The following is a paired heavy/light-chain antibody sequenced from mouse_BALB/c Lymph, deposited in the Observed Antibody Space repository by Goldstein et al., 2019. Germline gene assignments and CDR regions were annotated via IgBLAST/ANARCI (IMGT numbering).Light chain of an antibody. CDR3: QQSNSWPHAT. Sequence: DIVLTQSPATLSVTPGDSVSLSCRASQSISNNLHWYQQKSHESPRLLIKYASQSISGIPSRFSGSGSGTDFTLSINSVETEDFGMYFCQQSNSWPHATFGGGTKLEIK. CDR2: YAS. CDR1: QSISNN. J-gene: IGKJ2*01. V-gene: IGKV5-43*01.
Heavy chain of an antibody. CDR3: ARSGLRLWYFDY. CDR2: ISYSGST. CDR1: GYSITSDYA. J-gene: IGHJ2*01. D-gene: IGHD1-2*01. V-gene: IGHV3-2*02. Sequence: DVQLQESGPGLVKPSQSLSLTCTVTGYSITSDYAWNWIRQFPGNKLEWMGYISYSGSTSYNPSLKSRISITRDTSKNQFFLQLNSVTTEDTATYYCARSGLRLWYFDYWGQGTTLTVSS.